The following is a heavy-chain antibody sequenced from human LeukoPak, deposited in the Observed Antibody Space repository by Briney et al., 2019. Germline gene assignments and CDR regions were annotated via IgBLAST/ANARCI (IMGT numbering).Heavy chain of an antibody. D-gene: IGHD6-13*01. CDR1: GFTFNDYA. V-gene: IGHV3-30*04. CDR2: ISYDGSNK. CDR3: ARPEVWGIAAAGSDAFDI. Sequence: TGGSLRLSCAASGFTFNDYAMHWVRQAPGKGLEWVAVISYDGSNKYYADSVKGRFTISRDNSKNTMFLQMNSLRAEDTAVYYCARPEVWGIAAAGSDAFDIWGQGTMVTVSS. J-gene: IGHJ3*02.